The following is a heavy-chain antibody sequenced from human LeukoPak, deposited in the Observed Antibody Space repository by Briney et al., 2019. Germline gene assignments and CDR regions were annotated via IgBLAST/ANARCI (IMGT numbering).Heavy chain of an antibody. D-gene: IGHD2-21*01. CDR1: GGSLISYY. CDR2: IYYSGGT. J-gene: IGHJ3*02. Sequence: SETLSLTCTVSGGSLISYYWSWIRQPPEKGLEWIGYIYYSGGTNYNPSLKSRVTISLHPSKNQFSLELCSVTAADTAVYYCARSYCGGQCNWGDYAFNMWGQGTMVTVSS. CDR3: ARSYCGGQCNWGDYAFNM. V-gene: IGHV4-59*01.